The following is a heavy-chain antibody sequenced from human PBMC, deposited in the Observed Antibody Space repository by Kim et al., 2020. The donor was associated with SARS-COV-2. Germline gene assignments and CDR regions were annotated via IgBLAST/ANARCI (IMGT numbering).Heavy chain of an antibody. D-gene: IGHD3-10*01. CDR1: GFTFSSYA. CDR2: ISYDGSNK. Sequence: GGSLRLSCAASGFTFSSYAMHWVRQAPGKGLEWVAVISYDGSNKYYADSVKGRFTISRDNSKNTLYLQMNSLRAEDTAVYYCARFYGSGRFYIPGYDYG. J-gene: IGHJ6*01. CDR3: ARFYGSGRFYIPGYDYG. V-gene: IGHV3-30*04.